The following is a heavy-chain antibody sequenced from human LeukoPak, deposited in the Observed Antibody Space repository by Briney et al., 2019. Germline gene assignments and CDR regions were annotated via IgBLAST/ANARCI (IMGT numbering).Heavy chain of an antibody. D-gene: IGHD3-22*01. CDR3: ARRTYFYDSSGYYFDY. CDR1: GGSISSYY. J-gene: IGHJ4*02. CDR2: IYYSGST. Sequence: SETLSLTCTVSGGSISSYYWSWIRQPPGKGLECIGYIYYSGSTNYNPSLKSRVTISVDTSRNQFSLKLSSVTAADTAVYYCARRTYFYDSSGYYFDYWGQGTLVTVSS. V-gene: IGHV4-59*01.